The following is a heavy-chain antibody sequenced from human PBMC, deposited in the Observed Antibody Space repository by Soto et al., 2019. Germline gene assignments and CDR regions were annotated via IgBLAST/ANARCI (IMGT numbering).Heavy chain of an antibody. J-gene: IGHJ4*02. CDR1: GGSISSYY. Sequence: SETLSLTCTVSGGSISSYYWSWIRQPPGKGLEWIGYIYYSGSTNYNPSLKSRVTISVDTSKNQFSLKLSSVTAADTAVYYCARERGVGGLDYWGQGTLVTVSS. CDR2: IYYSGST. CDR3: ARERGVGGLDY. V-gene: IGHV4-59*12. D-gene: IGHD3-16*01.